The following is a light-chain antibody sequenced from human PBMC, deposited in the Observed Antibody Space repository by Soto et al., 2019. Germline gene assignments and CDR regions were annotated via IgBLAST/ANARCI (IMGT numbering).Light chain of an antibody. Sequence: DIQMTQSPSSVSASVGDRVTITCRASQGISSWLAWHQQKPGKAPKLLIYGASTLPSGVPSRFSGSGSGTDFNLTISSLQPEDFATYYCQQANSFPWTFGQGTKVDIK. J-gene: IGKJ1*01. CDR1: QGISSW. CDR2: GAS. CDR3: QQANSFPWT. V-gene: IGKV1-12*01.